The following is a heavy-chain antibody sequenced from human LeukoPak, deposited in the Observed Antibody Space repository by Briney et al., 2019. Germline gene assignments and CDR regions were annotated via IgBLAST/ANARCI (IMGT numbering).Heavy chain of an antibody. CDR1: GYTFTSYD. J-gene: IGHJ2*01. CDR2: MNPNSGNT. D-gene: IGHD2-2*01. Sequence: GASVKVSCKASGYTFTSYDINWVRQATGQGLEWMGWMNPNSGNTGYAQKFQGRVTITRNTSISTAYMELSSLRSEDTAAYYCARGRKIYCSSTSCTTGYFDLWGRGTLVTVSS. CDR3: ARGRKIYCSSTSCTTGYFDL. V-gene: IGHV1-8*03.